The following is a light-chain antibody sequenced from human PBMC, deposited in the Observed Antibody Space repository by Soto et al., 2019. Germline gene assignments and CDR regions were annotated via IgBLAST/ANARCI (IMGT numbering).Light chain of an antibody. CDR3: AAWDDTLNAEV. CDR2: SDN. Sequence: QSVLTQPYSASGTPGQRVTISCSGSSSNIGSHTLHWYQQLPGSAPSLPISSDNQRPSGVPDRFSGSTSVTSASLAISGLQSEDEAEYYCAAWDDTLNAEVFGGGTKLTVL. V-gene: IGLV1-44*01. CDR1: SSNIGSHT. J-gene: IGLJ2*01.